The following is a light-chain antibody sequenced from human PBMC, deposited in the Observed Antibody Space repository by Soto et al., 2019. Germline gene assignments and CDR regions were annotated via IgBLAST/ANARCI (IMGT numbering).Light chain of an antibody. CDR1: STDIGAFSY. CDR2: EVS. J-gene: IGLJ3*02. Sequence: QSALTQPASVSGSPGQSITISCTGSSTDIGAFSYVSWYRQHPGKAPKVLNREVSNRPSGVSIRFSGSKSDNTASLTISGLQAEDEASYFCSSYTTSNTWVFGGGTKVTVL. CDR3: SSYTTSNTWV. V-gene: IGLV2-14*01.